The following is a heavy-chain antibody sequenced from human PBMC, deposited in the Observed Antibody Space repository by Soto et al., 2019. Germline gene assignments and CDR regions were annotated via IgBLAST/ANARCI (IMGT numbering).Heavy chain of an antibody. D-gene: IGHD6-6*01. CDR2: TYYRSKWYN. V-gene: IGHV6-1*01. J-gene: IGHJ6*02. CDR1: GDSVSSNSAA. Sequence: SQTLSLTCAISGDSVSSNSAAWNWIRQSPSRGLEWLGRTYYRSKWYNDYAVSVESRIILNPDTSRNQFSLQLNSVTPEDTAVYFCARAKEYTSSSGMDGWGQGITVTVSS. CDR3: ARAKEYTSSSGMDG.